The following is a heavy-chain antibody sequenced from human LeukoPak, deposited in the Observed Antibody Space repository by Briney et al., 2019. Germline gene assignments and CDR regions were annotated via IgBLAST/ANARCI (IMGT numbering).Heavy chain of an antibody. D-gene: IGHD3-3*01. V-gene: IGHV1-69*01. Sequence: SVTVSRKASGCTFSSYGFSWVRQARGQGLEWMGGIITICGTANYAQKFQGRVTITANESTSTDYMELSSLRSENTAVYYGAMTPGERLRLFEWLFYWGQGTLATVSS. J-gene: IGHJ4*02. CDR1: GCTFSSYG. CDR3: AMTPGERLRLFEWLFY. CDR2: IITICGTA.